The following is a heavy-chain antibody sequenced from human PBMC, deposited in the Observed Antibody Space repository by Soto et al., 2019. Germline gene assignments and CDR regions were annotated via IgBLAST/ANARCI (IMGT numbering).Heavy chain of an antibody. Sequence: SGIACAYSWAREWISWFRLALGQGLEWMGWISDYNGNTNYEQKLQGRVTMTTAPSTSTAYMELRSLRSDDTAVYYCARDLDYGGNSGLRYWGQGTLVTVSS. CDR3: ARDLDYGGNSGLRY. J-gene: IGHJ4*02. CDR2: ISDYNGNT. CDR1: AYSWAREW. D-gene: IGHD4-17*01. V-gene: IGHV1-18*01.